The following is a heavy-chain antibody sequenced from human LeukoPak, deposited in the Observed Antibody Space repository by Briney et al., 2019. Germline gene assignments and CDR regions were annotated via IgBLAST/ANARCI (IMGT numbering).Heavy chain of an antibody. V-gene: IGHV3-23*01. J-gene: IGHJ4*02. CDR2: ISGSGGST. CDR1: GFTFSSYA. CDR3: AKDRRYYDSSGYPGFDY. Sequence: GGSLRLSCAASGFTFSSYAMSWVRQAPGKGLEWVSAISGSGGSTYYADSVKGRFTISRDNSKNTLYLQMNSLRAEDTAVYYCAKDRRYYDSSGYPGFDYWGQGTLVTVSS. D-gene: IGHD3-22*01.